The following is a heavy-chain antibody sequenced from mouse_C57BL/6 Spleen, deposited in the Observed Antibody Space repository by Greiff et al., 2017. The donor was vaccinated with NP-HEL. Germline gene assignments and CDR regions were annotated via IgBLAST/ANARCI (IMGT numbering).Heavy chain of an antibody. V-gene: IGHV1-4*01. Sequence: VKLQESGAELARPGASVKMSCKASGYTFTSYTMHWVKQRPGQGLEWIGYINPSSGYTKYNQKFKDKATLTADKSSSTAYMQLSSLTSEDSAVYYCARWLQAWFAYWGQGTLVTVSA. CDR3: ARWLQAWFAY. CDR2: INPSSGYT. D-gene: IGHD2-2*01. J-gene: IGHJ3*01. CDR1: GYTFTSYT.